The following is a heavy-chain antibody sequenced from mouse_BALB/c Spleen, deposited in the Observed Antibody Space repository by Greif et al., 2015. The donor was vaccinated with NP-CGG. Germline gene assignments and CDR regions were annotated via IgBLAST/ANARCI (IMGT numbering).Heavy chain of an antibody. CDR2: IWAGGST. D-gene: IGHD5-1*01. J-gene: IGHJ4*01. CDR1: GFSLTSYG. Sequence: VNVVESGPGLVAPSQSLSITCTVSGFSLTSYGVHWVRQPPGKGLEWLGVIWAGGSTNYNSALMSRLSISKDNSKSQVFLKMNSLQTDDTAMYYCARGVPYAMDYWGQGTSVTVSS. CDR3: ARGVPYAMDY. V-gene: IGHV2-9*02.